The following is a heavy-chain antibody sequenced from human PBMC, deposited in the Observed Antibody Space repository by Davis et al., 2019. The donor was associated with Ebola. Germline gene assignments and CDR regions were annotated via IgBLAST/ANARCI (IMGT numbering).Heavy chain of an antibody. CDR1: GDSVSTAG. CDR2: TYYSMSRWYY. CDR3: ARGWLRTGFDY. D-gene: IGHD5-12*01. Sequence: PSETLSLTCAISGDSVSTAGWNWIRQSPSRGLEWLGRTYYSMSRWYYDYALSVRSRITINADTSKNQFSLQLNSVTPEDTAVYYCARGWLRTGFDYWGQGAPVTVSS. V-gene: IGHV6-1*01. J-gene: IGHJ4*02.